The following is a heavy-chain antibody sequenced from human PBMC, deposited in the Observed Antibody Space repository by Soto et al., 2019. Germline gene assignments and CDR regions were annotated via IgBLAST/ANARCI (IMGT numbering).Heavy chain of an antibody. CDR1: GFTFSSYD. CDR3: GTDQWGGAFNL. V-gene: IGHV3-7*01. Sequence: EVQLLESGGGLVQPGGSLRLSCAASGFTFSSYDMSWVRQAPGQGLEFVANIKEDGSVRNYVDSVKGRFTISRDNAKNSLYLQMNSLRAEDTAVYYCGTDQWGGAFNLWGQGTTVTVSS. D-gene: IGHD3-10*01. CDR2: IKEDGSVR. J-gene: IGHJ3*01.